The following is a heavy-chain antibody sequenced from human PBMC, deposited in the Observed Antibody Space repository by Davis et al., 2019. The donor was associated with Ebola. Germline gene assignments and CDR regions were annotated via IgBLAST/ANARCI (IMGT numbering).Heavy chain of an antibody. CDR2: ISAYNGHT. Sequence: ASAKVSCKASAYTFTNFYVHRVRHAPGQGLEWMAWISAYNGHTNYAQKFQGRLTLTTDTSTSTVYMELRSLTSDDTAEYYCARGRNGGWDFDYWGQGTRVTVSS. CDR3: ARGRNGGWDFDY. CDR1: AYTFTNFY. J-gene: IGHJ4*02. V-gene: IGHV1-18*04. D-gene: IGHD6-19*01.